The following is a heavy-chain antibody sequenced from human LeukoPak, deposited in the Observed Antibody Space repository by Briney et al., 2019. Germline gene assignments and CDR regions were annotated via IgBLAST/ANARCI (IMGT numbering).Heavy chain of an antibody. CDR1: GGSIRNFY. CDR2: VYNGGT. J-gene: IGHJ4*02. V-gene: IGHV4-59*01. Sequence: SETLSLTCTVSGGSIRNFYWSWIRQTPGKGLEWIGYVYNGGTNYNPSLKSRVTISVDTSKNQFSLNLNSVTAADTAVYYCARDYGGKFDYWGQGTPVTVSS. CDR3: ARDYGGKFDY. D-gene: IGHD4-23*01.